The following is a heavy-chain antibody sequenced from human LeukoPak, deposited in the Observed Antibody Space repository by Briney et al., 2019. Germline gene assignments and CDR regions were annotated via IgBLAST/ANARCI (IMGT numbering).Heavy chain of an antibody. CDR2: ISGSGGST. CDR1: GFTFSSYA. J-gene: IGHJ4*02. CDR3: AKDYEYGPWLVEEGYFDY. V-gene: IGHV3-23*01. D-gene: IGHD6-19*01. Sequence: GGSLRLSCAASGFTFSSYAMSWVRQAPGKGLEWVSAISGSGGSTYYADSVKGRFTISRDNSKNTLYLQMNSLRAEDTAVYYCAKDYEYGPWLVEEGYFDYWGQGTLVTVSS.